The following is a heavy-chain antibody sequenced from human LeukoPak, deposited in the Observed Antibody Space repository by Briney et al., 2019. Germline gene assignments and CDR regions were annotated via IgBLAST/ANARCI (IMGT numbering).Heavy chain of an antibody. CDR2: INPNSGGT. CDR1: GYTFTGYY. V-gene: IGHV1-2*02. Sequence: ASVKVSCKASGYTFTGYYMHWVRQAPGQGLEWMGWINPNSGGTNYAQKFQGRVTMTRDTSISTAYMELSRLRSDDTAVYYCARDRKRTIFGVRPPGGDYWGQGTLVTVSS. D-gene: IGHD3-3*01. J-gene: IGHJ4*02. CDR3: ARDRKRTIFGVRPPGGDY.